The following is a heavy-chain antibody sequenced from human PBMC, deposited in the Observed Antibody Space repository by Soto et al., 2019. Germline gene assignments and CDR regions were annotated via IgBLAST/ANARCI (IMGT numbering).Heavy chain of an antibody. V-gene: IGHV3-48*02. CDR2: INSGSTSI. D-gene: IGHD6-13*01. CDR1: GFIFSTYS. Sequence: EVQLVESGGGLVQPGGSLRLSCAASGFIFSTYSMNWVRQAPGKGLEWISFINSGSTSIYYADSVRGRFTISRDNAANSLFLQMNSLRDEDTAVYYCARLYSTSTVSRWFDPCGQGTLVTVSS. CDR3: ARLYSTSTVSRWFDP. J-gene: IGHJ5*02.